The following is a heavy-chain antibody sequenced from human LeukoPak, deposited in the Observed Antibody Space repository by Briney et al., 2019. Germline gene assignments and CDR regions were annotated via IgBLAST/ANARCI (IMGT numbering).Heavy chain of an antibody. CDR1: GYSISSGYY. CDR3: ARVYSSGYYLSWRDAFDI. D-gene: IGHD3-22*01. V-gene: IGHV4-38-2*02. CDR2: IYHSGSP. J-gene: IGHJ3*02. Sequence: SETLSLTCTVFGYSISSGYYWGWIRQPPGKGLGGIGSIYHSGSPYYNPSLKSRVTISVDTSKNQFSLKLSSVTAADTAVYYCARVYSSGYYLSWRDAFDIWGQGTMVTVSS.